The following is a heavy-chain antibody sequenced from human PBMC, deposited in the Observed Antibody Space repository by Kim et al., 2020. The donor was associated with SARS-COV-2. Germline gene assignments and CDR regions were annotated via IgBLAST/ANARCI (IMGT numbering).Heavy chain of an antibody. Sequence: GGSLRLSCAASGFTFTDYAMNWVREGPGKGLEWVSFICGDGGSKYYGDSVKGRFTISRDNSKNTLFLQMNGLRVEDSAIYYCAKDGGLGEGAFEMWGQG. CDR1: GFTFTDYA. D-gene: IGHD3-16*01. V-gene: IGHV3-23*01. J-gene: IGHJ3*02. CDR2: ICGDGGSK. CDR3: AKDGGLGEGAFEM.